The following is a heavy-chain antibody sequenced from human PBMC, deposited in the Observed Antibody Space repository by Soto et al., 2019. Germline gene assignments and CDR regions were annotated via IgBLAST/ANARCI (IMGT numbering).Heavy chain of an antibody. CDR2: IYYSGST. CDR3: ARGRYSHQFR. V-gene: IGHV4-59*01. J-gene: IGHJ4*02. Sequence: SETLSLTXTVSGGSISSYYWSWIRQPPGKGLEWIGYIYYSGSTNYNPSLKSRVTISVDTSKNQFSLKLSSVTAADTAVYYCARGRYSHQFRWGQGTLVTVSS. CDR1: GGSISSYY. D-gene: IGHD5-18*01.